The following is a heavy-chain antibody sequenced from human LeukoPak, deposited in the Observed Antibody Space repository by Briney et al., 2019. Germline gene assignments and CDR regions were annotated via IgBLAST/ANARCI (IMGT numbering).Heavy chain of an antibody. J-gene: IGHJ6*03. D-gene: IGHD6-19*01. CDR3: AKVVTVAWSERRPGYYYMDV. V-gene: IGHV3-21*01. Sequence: GGSLRLSCAASGFTFSSYSMNWVRQAPGKGLEWVSFISSSSSYIYYADSVKGRFTISRDNAKNSLFLQMNSLRADDTAVYYCAKVVTVAWSERRPGYYYMDVWGKGTTVTVSS. CDR2: ISSSSSYI. CDR1: GFTFSSYS.